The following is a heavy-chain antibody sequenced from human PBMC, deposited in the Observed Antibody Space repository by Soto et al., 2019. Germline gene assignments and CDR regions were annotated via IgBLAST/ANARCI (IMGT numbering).Heavy chain of an antibody. Sequence: SQTLSLTCAISGDSVSSNSAAWNWIRQSPSRGLEWLGRTYYRSKWYNDYAVSVKSRITINPDTSKNQFSLQLNSVTPEDTAVYYCARGILSVLMVYETRPNNWFDPWGQGTLVTVSS. V-gene: IGHV6-1*01. CDR2: TYYRSKWYN. J-gene: IGHJ5*02. CDR3: ARGILSVLMVYETRPNNWFDP. D-gene: IGHD2-8*01. CDR1: GDSVSSNSAA.